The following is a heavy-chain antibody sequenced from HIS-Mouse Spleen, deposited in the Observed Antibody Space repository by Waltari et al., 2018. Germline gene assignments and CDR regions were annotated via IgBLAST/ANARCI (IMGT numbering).Heavy chain of an antibody. J-gene: IGHJ2*01. D-gene: IGHD6-13*01. Sequence: QLQLQESGPGLVKPSETLSLTCTVAGGSISSSSYYWGWIRQRPGKGLEWMGSTYYSGGTYSNPSHKSRATISVATSKNQFSLKLSSVTAAETAVYYCAREIPYSSSWYDWYFDLWGRGTVVTVSS. V-gene: IGHV4-39*07. CDR3: AREIPYSSSWYDWYFDL. CDR2: TYYSGGT. CDR1: GGSISSSSYY.